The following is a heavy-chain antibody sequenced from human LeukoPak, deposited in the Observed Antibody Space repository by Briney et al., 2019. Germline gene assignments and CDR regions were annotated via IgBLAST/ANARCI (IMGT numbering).Heavy chain of an antibody. J-gene: IGHJ4*02. CDR3: ARDVVPKYCSSTSCYRGGFDY. D-gene: IGHD2-2*01. Sequence: SETLSLTCTVSSGSISSYYGSWIRQPPGKGLEWIGYIYYIGSTNYNPSLKSRVTISVDTSKNQFSLKLSSVTAADTAVYYCARDVVPKYCSSTSCYRGGFDYWGQGTLVTVSS. CDR1: SGSISSYY. CDR2: IYYIGST. V-gene: IGHV4-59*01.